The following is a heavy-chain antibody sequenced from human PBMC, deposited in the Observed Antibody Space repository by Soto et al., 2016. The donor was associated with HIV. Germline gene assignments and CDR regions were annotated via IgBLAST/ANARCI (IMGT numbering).Heavy chain of an antibody. J-gene: IGHJ5*02. CDR3: VKESGRGGYSIINWFDA. CDR1: RFTFSHYA. Sequence: EVELLESGGGVVQPGGSLRLSCVGSRFTFSHYAMSWVRQAPGKGLEWVAAVSGTGGNTYYADSVKGRFTISRDNSINRMFLQMDNLRADDTAVYYYVKESGRGGYSIINWFDAWGQGVLVTVSS. V-gene: IGHV3-23*01. D-gene: IGHD5-18*01. CDR2: VSGTGGNT.